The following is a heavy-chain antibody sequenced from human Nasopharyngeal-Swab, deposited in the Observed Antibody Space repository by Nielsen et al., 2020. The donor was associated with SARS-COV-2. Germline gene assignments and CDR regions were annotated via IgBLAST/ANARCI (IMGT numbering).Heavy chain of an antibody. D-gene: IGHD3-9*01. CDR2: IIPIFGTA. CDR3: ARGWSLFDWSLGY. V-gene: IGHV1-69*13. CDR1: GGTFISYA. J-gene: IGHJ4*02. Sequence: SMKVSCKASGGTFISYAISWVRQAPGQGLEWMGGIIPIFGTANYAQKFQGRVTIIADESTSTAYMRLSSLRSEDTAVYYWARGWSLFDWSLGYWGQGTLVTVSS.